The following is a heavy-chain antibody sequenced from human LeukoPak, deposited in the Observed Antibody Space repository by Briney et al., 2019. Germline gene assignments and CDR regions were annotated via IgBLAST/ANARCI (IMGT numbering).Heavy chain of an antibody. CDR3: ARGKQLWNFDS. Sequence: SETLSLTCTVSGGSISSYYWSWIRQPPGKGLEWIGYIYYSGSTNYNPSLKSRVTISVDTSKNQFSLKLSSVTAADTAVYYCARGKQLWNFDSWGQGTLVTVSS. J-gene: IGHJ4*02. V-gene: IGHV4-59*01. D-gene: IGHD5-18*01. CDR1: GGSISSYY. CDR2: IYYSGST.